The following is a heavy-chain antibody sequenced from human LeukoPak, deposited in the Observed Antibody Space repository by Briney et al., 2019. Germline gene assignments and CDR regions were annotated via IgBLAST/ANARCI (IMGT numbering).Heavy chain of an antibody. J-gene: IGHJ4*02. CDR3: ARAGIAAAGSCSDY. CDR1: GGTFSSYA. D-gene: IGHD6-13*01. V-gene: IGHV1-69*04. CDR2: IIPILGIA. Sequence: ASVKVSCKASGGTFSSYAISWVRQAPGQGLEWMGRIIPILGIANYAQKFQGRVTITADKSTSTAYMELSSLRSEDTAVYYCARAGIAAAGSCSDYWGQGTLVTVSS.